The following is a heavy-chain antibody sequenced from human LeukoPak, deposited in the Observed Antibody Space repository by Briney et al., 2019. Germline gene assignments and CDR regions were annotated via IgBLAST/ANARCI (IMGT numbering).Heavy chain of an antibody. V-gene: IGHV3-21*01. CDR1: GFTFSSYS. J-gene: IGHJ4*02. CDR2: ISSSSSYI. Sequence: GGSLRLSCAASGFTFSSYSMNWVRQAPGKGLEWVSSISSSSSYIYYADSVKGRFTISRDNAKNSLYLQMNSLRAEDTAVYYCARRADSSGYYYFDYWGQGTLVTVSS. D-gene: IGHD3-22*01. CDR3: ARRADSSGYYYFDY.